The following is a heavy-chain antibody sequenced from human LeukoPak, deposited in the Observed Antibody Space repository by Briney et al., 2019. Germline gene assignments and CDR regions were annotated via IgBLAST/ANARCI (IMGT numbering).Heavy chain of an antibody. CDR1: GASISSSY. J-gene: IGHJ5*02. CDR3: AKNGRNWPS. V-gene: IGHV4-59*03. CDR2: IYNRDT. Sequence: PSETLSLTCSVSGASISSSYWSWLRQPPGKGLEWIAHIYNRDTNYNPSLQSRVTISLDTSKNQFSLKLTSVTAADTAVYYCAKNGRNWPSWGRGTLVTVSS. D-gene: IGHD1-1*01.